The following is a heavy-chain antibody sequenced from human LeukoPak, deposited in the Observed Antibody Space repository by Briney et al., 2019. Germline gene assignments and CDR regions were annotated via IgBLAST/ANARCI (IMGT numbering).Heavy chain of an antibody. D-gene: IGHD1-26*01. CDR3: ARAVGSSESNWFDP. J-gene: IGHJ5*02. CDR1: GGSISGGSYY. CDR2: IYTSGST. Sequence: SQTLSLTCTVSGGSISGGSYYWSWLRQPAGKGLEWLGRIYTSGSTNYNPSLKSRVTISVDRSKNQFSLMLRSVTAADTAVYYCARAVGSSESNWFDPWGQGTLATVSS. V-gene: IGHV4-61*02.